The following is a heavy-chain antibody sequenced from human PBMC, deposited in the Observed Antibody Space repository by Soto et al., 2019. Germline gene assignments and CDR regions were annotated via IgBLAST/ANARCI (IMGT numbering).Heavy chain of an antibody. CDR1: GFDSSKFA. J-gene: IGHJ4*02. D-gene: IGHD3-10*01. Sequence: GSLRLSCVASGFDSSKFAMSWVRQAPGKGLEWVSALSGTGDSRDYASSVQGRFTISRDDSRATLYLQMSSLRAEDTAVYYCAKDSGNYGSGSLSHWGQGTMVTVYS. CDR2: LSGTGDSR. V-gene: IGHV3-23*01. CDR3: AKDSGNYGSGSLSH.